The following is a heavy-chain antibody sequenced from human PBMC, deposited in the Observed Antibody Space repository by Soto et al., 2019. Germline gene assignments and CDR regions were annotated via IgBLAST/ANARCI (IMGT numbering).Heavy chain of an antibody. V-gene: IGHV3-21*01. J-gene: IGHJ6*02. D-gene: IGHD2-15*01. CDR1: GFIFSSYR. Sequence: EVKLVESGGGLVKPGGSLRLSCAASGFIFSSYRMNWVRQAPGKGLEWISSISTNSRYIYYADSVEGRFTVSRDNSNNSLYLQMDNLRAEDTAVYCGASKQVIGYYYGLDVWGQGTTVTVSS. CDR3: ASKQVIGYYYGLDV. CDR2: ISTNSRYI.